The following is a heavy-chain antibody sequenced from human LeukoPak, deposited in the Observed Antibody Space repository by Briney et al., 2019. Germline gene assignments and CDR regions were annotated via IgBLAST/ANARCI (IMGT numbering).Heavy chain of an antibody. CDR3: ARMGVYYDFWSGYSHRVLDPPPLDY. J-gene: IGHJ4*02. CDR2: IYYSGST. CDR1: GGSISSRSYF. D-gene: IGHD3-3*01. V-gene: IGHV4-39*07. Sequence: SETLSLTCTVSGGSISSRSYFWAWIRQPPEKGLEWIGSIYYSGSTYYHPSLKSRVTISVDTSKNQFSLKLSSVTAADTAVYYCARMGVYYDFWSGYSHRVLDPPPLDYWGQGTLVTVSS.